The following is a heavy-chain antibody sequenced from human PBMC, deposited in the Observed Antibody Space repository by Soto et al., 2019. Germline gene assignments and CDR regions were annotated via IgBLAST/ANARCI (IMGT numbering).Heavy chain of an antibody. D-gene: IGHD3-16*02. CDR3: ARVWSDSRTYQINAFDI. CDR2: INPNSGGT. V-gene: IGHV1-2*02. Sequence: GASVKVSCKASGYTFTGYYMHWVRQAPGQGLEWMGWINPNSGGTNYAQKLQGRVTMTTDTSTSTVYMELVSLRSDDTAVYFCARVWSDSRTYQINAFDIWGQGTMVTVSS. J-gene: IGHJ3*02. CDR1: GYTFTGYY.